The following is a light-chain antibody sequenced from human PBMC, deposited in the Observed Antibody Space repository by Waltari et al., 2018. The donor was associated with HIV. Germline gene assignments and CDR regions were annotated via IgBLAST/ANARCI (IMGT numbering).Light chain of an antibody. CDR1: QSVSSY. V-gene: IGKV3-11*01. CDR3: QQRSNWPRYS. CDR2: DAS. Sequence: EIVLTQSPATLSLSPGERATLSCRASQSVSSYLAWHQQKPGQAPRLLIYDASNRATGIPARFSGSGSGTDFTLTISSLEPEDFAVYYCQQRSNWPRYSFGQGTKLEIK. J-gene: IGKJ2*03.